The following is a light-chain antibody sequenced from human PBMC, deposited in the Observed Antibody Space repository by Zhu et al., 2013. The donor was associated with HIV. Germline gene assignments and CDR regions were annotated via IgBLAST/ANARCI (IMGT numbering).Light chain of an antibody. CDR1: QGISGA. J-gene: IGKJ2*02. Sequence: AIQLTQSPSSLSASVGDRVTVTCRTSQGISGALAWYQQKPGKPPKLLIYDASNLHTGVPSRFSGRGFATDFTLTISNVQPEDVATYYCLQFNPFPCTFGQGTKLEIK. CDR3: LQFNPFPCT. CDR2: DAS. V-gene: IGKV1-13*02.